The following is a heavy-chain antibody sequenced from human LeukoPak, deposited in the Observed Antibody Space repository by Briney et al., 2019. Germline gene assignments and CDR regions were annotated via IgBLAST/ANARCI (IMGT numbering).Heavy chain of an antibody. Sequence: ASVNVSCKVSGYTFTGYYMHWVRQAPGQGLEWMGWIDPNSGGTNYAQKFQGRVTMTRDTSISTAYMELSRLRSDDTAVYYCARDPTYYYGSGSFGYYYMDGWGKGTTVTVSS. D-gene: IGHD3-10*01. CDR3: ARDPTYYYGSGSFGYYYMDG. CDR1: GYTFTGYY. J-gene: IGHJ6*03. CDR2: IDPNSGGT. V-gene: IGHV1-2*02.